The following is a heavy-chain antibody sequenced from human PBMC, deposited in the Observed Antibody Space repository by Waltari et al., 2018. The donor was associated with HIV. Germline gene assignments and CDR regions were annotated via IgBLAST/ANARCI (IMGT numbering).Heavy chain of an antibody. CDR3: ARGIPRGSWGHYYFGMDV. CDR1: GFTFSSCA. CDR2: IWYDGSNK. D-gene: IGHD7-27*01. V-gene: IGHV3-33*01. Sequence: QVQLVESGGGVVQPGRSLRLSCAASGFTFSSCAMHWVRQGPGKGLEWVAVIWYDGSNKYYADSVKGRFTISRDKPKNTLYLQMNSLRAEDTAVYYCARGIPRGSWGHYYFGMDVWGQGTTVTVSS. J-gene: IGHJ6*02.